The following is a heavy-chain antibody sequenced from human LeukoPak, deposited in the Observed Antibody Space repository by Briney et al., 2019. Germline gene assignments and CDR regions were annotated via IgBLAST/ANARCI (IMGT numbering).Heavy chain of an antibody. CDR1: GFTFSYYW. V-gene: IGHV3-7*01. CDR3: ARDSPRGWSMDV. Sequence: GGSLRLSCAASGFTFSYYWTYWVRLARGKGLESVASIKLDGSEQYYLGSVKGRFTISRDNARNSLYLQMNSLRAEDTAMYYCARDSPRGWSMDVWGKGTTVTVSS. J-gene: IGHJ6*03. CDR2: IKLDGSEQ. D-gene: IGHD3-10*01.